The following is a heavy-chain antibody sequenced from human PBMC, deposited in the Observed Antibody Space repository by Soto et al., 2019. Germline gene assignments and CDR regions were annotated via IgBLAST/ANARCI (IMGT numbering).Heavy chain of an antibody. CDR3: ARVVGDSSGYYYPGY. CDR2: IIPIFGTA. D-gene: IGHD3-22*01. CDR1: GGTFSSYA. Sequence: SVKVSCKASGGTFSSYAISWVRQAPGQGLEWMGGIIPIFGTANYAQKFQGRVTITADESTSTAYMELSSLRSEDTAVYYCARVVGDSSGYYYPGYWGQGTLVTVSS. J-gene: IGHJ4*02. V-gene: IGHV1-69*13.